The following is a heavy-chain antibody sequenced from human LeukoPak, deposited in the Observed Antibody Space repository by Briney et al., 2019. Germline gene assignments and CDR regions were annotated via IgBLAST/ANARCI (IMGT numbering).Heavy chain of an antibody. CDR2: LYSGGNT. V-gene: IGHV3-53*01. CDR1: GFTVSSNY. Sequence: GGSLRLSCAVSGFTVSSNYMSWVRQAPGKGLEWVSVLYSGGNTYYADSVKGRFAISRDNSKNTLYLQMNSLRAEDTAVYYCARYDGGSGPFDYWGRGTLVTVSS. J-gene: IGHJ4*02. CDR3: ARYDGGSGPFDY. D-gene: IGHD3-10*01.